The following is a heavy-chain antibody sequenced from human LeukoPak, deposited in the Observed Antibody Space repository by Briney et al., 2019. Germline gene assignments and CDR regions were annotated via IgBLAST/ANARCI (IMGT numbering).Heavy chain of an antibody. J-gene: IGHJ4*02. CDR3: ARDAAIYDSGAYYYLW. CDR2: IIPMFGSA. CDR1: GGTFSWYV. V-gene: IGHV1-69*13. Sequence: SVKVSCKASGGTFSWYVISWLRQAPGQGLEWMGGIIPMFGSANYAQKFQGRLTITADELTNTAYMELSSLRSEDTAVYYCARDAAIYDSGAYYYLWWGQGTLVTVSS. D-gene: IGHD3-22*01.